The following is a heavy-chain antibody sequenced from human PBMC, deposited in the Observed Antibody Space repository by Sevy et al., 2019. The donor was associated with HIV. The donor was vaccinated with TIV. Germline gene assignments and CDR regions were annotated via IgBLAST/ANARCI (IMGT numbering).Heavy chain of an antibody. Sequence: GGSLRLSCSASEFTFSSYAMSWVRQAPGKGLEWVSSISGSGRFTYYADFVEGRFIISRDNSKNTLSVQMKSLRAEDTAVYDCAKGFCSGATCPRDYYYYGMDVWGQGTTVTVSS. J-gene: IGHJ6*02. V-gene: IGHV3-23*01. CDR2: ISGSGRFT. CDR1: EFTFSSYA. CDR3: AKGFCSGATCPRDYYYYGMDV. D-gene: IGHD2-15*01.